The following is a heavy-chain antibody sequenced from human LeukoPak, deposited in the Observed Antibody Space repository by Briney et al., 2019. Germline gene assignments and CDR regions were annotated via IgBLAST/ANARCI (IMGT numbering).Heavy chain of an antibody. CDR3: ATPPARPSYYYGVDV. J-gene: IGHJ6*02. Sequence: GGSLRLSCAASGFTFSSYAMIWVRQAPGKGLEWVSGITGTGGNTYYADSVKGRFTISRDNSKNTLYLQMTSLRAEDTAIYYCATPPARPSYYYGVDVWGQGTTVTVSS. D-gene: IGHD6-25*01. CDR2: ITGTGGNT. V-gene: IGHV3-23*01. CDR1: GFTFSSYA.